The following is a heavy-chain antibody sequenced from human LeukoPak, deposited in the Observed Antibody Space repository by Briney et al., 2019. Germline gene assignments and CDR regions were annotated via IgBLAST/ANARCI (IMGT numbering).Heavy chain of an antibody. D-gene: IGHD5-18*01. Sequence: GGSLRLSCAASGFTFSSYWVTWVRQAPGKGLEWVANIKQDGSEKHYVDPVKGRFTISRDNAKNSLYLQMNSLRAEDTAVYYCARDKGGYSYGYDYWGQGTLVTVSS. CDR1: GFTFSSYW. V-gene: IGHV3-7*01. CDR2: IKQDGSEK. J-gene: IGHJ4*02. CDR3: ARDKGGYSYGYDY.